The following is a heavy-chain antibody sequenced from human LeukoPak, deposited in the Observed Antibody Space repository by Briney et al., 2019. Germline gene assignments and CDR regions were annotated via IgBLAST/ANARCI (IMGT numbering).Heavy chain of an antibody. CDR3: AREFVSDGEPSEYYFDY. CDR1: GGSISSGGYY. D-gene: IGHD1-26*01. V-gene: IGHV4-31*03. CDR2: IYYSGST. J-gene: IGHJ4*02. Sequence: PSQTLSLTCTVSGGSISSGGYYWSWIRQHPGKGLEWIGYIYYSGSTYYNPSLKSRVTISVDTSKNQFSLKLSSVTAADTAVYYCAREFVSDGEPSEYYFDYWGQGTLVTASS.